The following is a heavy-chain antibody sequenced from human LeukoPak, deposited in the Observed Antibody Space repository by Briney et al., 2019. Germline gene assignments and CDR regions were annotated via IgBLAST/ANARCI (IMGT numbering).Heavy chain of an antibody. V-gene: IGHV3-30-3*01. CDR1: GFTFSSYA. CDR3: ARDRVDSGYYYVSYYYYGMDV. CDR2: ISYDGSNK. D-gene: IGHD3-22*01. J-gene: IGHJ6*02. Sequence: PGGSLRLSCAASGFTFSSYAMHWVRQAPGKGLEWVAVISYDGSNKYYADSVKGRFTISRDNSKNTLYLQMNSLRAEDTAVYYCARDRVDSGYYYVSYYYYGMDVWGQGTTVTVSS.